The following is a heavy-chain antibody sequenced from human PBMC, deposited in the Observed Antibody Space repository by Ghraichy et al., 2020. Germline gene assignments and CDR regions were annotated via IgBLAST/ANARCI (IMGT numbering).Heavy chain of an antibody. D-gene: IGHD2-8*01. Sequence: SETLSLTCAVSGYSISSGYYWGWIRQPPGKGLEWIGSIYHSGSTYYNPSLKSRVTISVDTSKNQFSLKLSSVTAADTAVYYCARLISYYYMDVWGKGTTVTVSS. CDR1: GYSISSGYY. V-gene: IGHV4-38-2*01. CDR3: ARLISYYYMDV. CDR2: IYHSGST. J-gene: IGHJ6*03.